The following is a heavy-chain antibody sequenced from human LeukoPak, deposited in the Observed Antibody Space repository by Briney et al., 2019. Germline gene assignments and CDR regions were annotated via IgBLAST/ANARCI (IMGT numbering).Heavy chain of an antibody. CDR1: GGSVSGGSYY. D-gene: IGHD1-26*01. V-gene: IGHV4-61*01. CDR2: IYYTGST. CDR3: ARHSDPYYFDY. J-gene: IGHJ4*02. Sequence: SETLSLTCTVSGGSVSGGSYYWSWIRQPPGKGLEWIGHIYYTGSTNYNSSLESRVTISVDTSKNQFSLKLSSVTAADTAVYYCARHSDPYYFDYWGQGTLVTVSS.